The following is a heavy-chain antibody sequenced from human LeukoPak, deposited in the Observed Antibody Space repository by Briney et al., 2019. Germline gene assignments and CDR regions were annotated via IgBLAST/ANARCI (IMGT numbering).Heavy chain of an antibody. CDR1: GFTVSSNY. V-gene: IGHV3-53*01. Sequence: GGSLRLSCAASGFTVSSNYMSWVRQAPGKGLEWVSVIYSGGSTYYADSVKGRFTISRDNSKNTLYLQMNSLRAEDTAVYYCARSPPGLYYYYYGMDVWGQGTTVTVSS. J-gene: IGHJ6*02. D-gene: IGHD1-26*01. CDR2: IYSGGST. CDR3: ARSPPGLYYYYYGMDV.